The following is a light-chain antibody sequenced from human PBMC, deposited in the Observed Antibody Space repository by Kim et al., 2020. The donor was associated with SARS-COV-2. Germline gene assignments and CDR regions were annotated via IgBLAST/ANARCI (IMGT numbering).Light chain of an antibody. V-gene: IGKV3-20*01. Sequence: VPPGERATLSCRASQSVPSSALAWYQQKPGQAPRLLIYAASKRATGIPDRISGSESGTDFTLTISRLEPEDFAVFYCQQDGSSVTFGGGTKVDIK. CDR3: QQDGSSVT. J-gene: IGKJ4*01. CDR2: AAS. CDR1: QSVPSSA.